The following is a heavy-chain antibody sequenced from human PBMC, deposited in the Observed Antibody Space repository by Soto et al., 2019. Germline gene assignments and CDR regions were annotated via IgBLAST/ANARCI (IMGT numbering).Heavy chain of an antibody. CDR1: GYTFTSYG. J-gene: IGHJ1*01. D-gene: IGHD6-13*01. CDR2: ISAYNGNT. CDR3: ARDFRPGSSRPEYFQH. Sequence: ASVKVSCKASGYTFTSYGISWVRQAPGQGLEWMGWISAYNGNTNYAQKLQGRVTMTTDTSTSTAYMELRSLRSDDTAVYYCARDFRPGSSRPEYFQHWGQGTLVTVSS. V-gene: IGHV1-18*01.